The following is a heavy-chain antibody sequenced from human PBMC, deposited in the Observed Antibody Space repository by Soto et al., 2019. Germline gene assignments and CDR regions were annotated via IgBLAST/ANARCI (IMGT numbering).Heavy chain of an antibody. D-gene: IGHD6-6*01. J-gene: IGHJ6*03. CDR2: INHSGST. Sequence: SETLSLTCAVYGGSFSGYYWSWIRQPPGKGLEWIGEINHSGSTNYNPSLKGRVTISVDTSKNQFSLKLSSVTAADTAVYYCARGALLFIAAKGGDYYYMDVWGKGTTVTVSS. CDR1: GGSFSGYY. CDR3: ARGALLFIAAKGGDYYYMDV. V-gene: IGHV4-34*01.